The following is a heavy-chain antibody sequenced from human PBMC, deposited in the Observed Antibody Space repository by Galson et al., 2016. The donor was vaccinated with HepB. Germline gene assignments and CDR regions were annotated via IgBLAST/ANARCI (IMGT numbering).Heavy chain of an antibody. Sequence: SLRLSCAASGFTFSTYAMSWVRQAPGKGLEWVSGISGSSEAIYYADPAKSRFTISRDNSKNALYLQMNSLRAEDTAVYYCATRLRAPANWGQGAQVTVSS. CDR3: ATRLRAPAN. CDR2: ISGSSEAI. V-gene: IGHV3-23*01. D-gene: IGHD1-26*01. J-gene: IGHJ4*02. CDR1: GFTFSTYA.